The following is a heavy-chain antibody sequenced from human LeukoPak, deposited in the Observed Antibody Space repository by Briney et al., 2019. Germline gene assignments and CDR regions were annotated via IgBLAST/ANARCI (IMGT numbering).Heavy chain of an antibody. CDR1: GGSISSYY. Sequence: PSETLSLTCTVSGGSISSYYWSWIRQPPGKGLEWIGYIYYSGSTNYNPSLKSRVTISVDTSKNQFSLKLSSVTAADTAVYYCARSGSRYCSGGSCYPGLDDYWGQGTLVTVSS. CDR2: IYYSGST. D-gene: IGHD2-15*01. CDR3: ARSGSRYCSGGSCYPGLDDY. V-gene: IGHV4-59*08. J-gene: IGHJ4*02.